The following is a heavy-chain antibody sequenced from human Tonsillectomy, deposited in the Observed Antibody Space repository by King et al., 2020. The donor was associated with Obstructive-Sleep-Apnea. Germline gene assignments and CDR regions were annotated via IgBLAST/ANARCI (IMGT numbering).Heavy chain of an antibody. J-gene: IGHJ5*02. V-gene: IGHV4-34*01. D-gene: IGHD6-13*01. CDR1: GGSFSDYF. CDR3: ARGSGAAAVNWFDP. CDR2: IYHSGST. Sequence: VQLQQWGAGLLKPSETLSLTCAVFGGSFSDYFWSGIRQPPGKGLEWIGEIYHSGSTNYNPSLKSRVNASVDTSKNQFSRKLNPVTAAYTSVYYCARGSGAAAVNWFDPWGQGTLVTVSS.